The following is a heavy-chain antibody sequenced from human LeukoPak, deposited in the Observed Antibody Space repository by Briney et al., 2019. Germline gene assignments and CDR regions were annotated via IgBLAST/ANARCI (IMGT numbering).Heavy chain of an antibody. CDR3: ARRVSAGTTKPGLPYYFDY. D-gene: IGHD1-7*01. J-gene: IGHJ4*02. Sequence: VESVKISCKGSGYSFTSYWIGWVRQMPGKGVEWMGIIYPGDFDTRYSPSFQGQVTISADKSISTAYLQWSSLKASDTDMYYCARRVSAGTTKPGLPYYFDYWGQGTLVTVSS. CDR2: IYPGDFDT. CDR1: GYSFTSYW. V-gene: IGHV5-51*01.